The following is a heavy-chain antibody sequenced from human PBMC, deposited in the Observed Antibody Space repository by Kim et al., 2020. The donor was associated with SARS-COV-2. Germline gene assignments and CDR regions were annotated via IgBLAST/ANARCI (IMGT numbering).Heavy chain of an antibody. CDR3: ARDSARDYYDSNWGYGMDV. Sequence: GGSLRLSCAASGFTFSSYDMHWVRQATGKGLEWVSAIGTAGDTYYPGSVKGRFTISRENAKNSLYLQMNSLRAGDTAVYYCARDSARDYYDSNWGYGMDVWGQATTVTVSS. CDR2: IGTAGDT. V-gene: IGHV3-13*01. CDR1: GFTFSSYD. J-gene: IGHJ6*02. D-gene: IGHD3-22*01.